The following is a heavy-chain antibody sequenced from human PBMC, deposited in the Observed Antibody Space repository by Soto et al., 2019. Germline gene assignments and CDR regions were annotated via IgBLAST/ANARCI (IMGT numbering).Heavy chain of an antibody. CDR2: IYHSGST. CDR3: ARVGTYDFWSGYYYMDV. J-gene: IGHJ6*03. D-gene: IGHD3-3*01. V-gene: IGHV4-4*02. Sequence: QVQLQESGPGLVKPSGTLSLTCAVSSGSISSSNWWSWVRQPPGKWLEWIGEIYHSGSTNYNPSLQSRVTISVDKSNNQFSLKLSSVTAADTAVYYCARVGTYDFWSGYYYMDVWGKGPTVTVSS. CDR1: SGSISSSNW.